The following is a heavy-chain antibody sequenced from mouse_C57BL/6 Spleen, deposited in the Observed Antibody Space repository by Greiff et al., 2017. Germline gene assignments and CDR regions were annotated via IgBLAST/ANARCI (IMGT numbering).Heavy chain of an antibody. CDR1: GYSFTDYN. CDR2: INPNYGTT. J-gene: IGHJ4*01. CDR3: ARSGGYGSSRYAMDY. Sequence: VQLQQSGPELVKPGASVKITCKASGYSFTDYNMNWVKQSNGKSLEWIGVINPNYGTTSYNQKFKGKATLTVDQSSSTAYMQLNSLTSDDSAVYYCARSGGYGSSRYAMDYWGQGTSVTVSS. D-gene: IGHD1-1*01. V-gene: IGHV1-39*01.